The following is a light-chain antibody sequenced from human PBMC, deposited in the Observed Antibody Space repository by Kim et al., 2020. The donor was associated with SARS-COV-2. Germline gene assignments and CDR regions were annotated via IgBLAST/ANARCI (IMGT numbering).Light chain of an antibody. V-gene: IGKV2-30*01. CDR1: QSLVNSDGNTY. CDR2: KVS. Sequence: QPASISCRSSQSLVNSDGNTYLNWCQQRPGQSPRRLIYKVSNRESGVPDRFSGSGSDTDLTLKINRVEAEDVGVYYCMQSTHWPFTFGQGTKLEI. J-gene: IGKJ2*01. CDR3: MQSTHWPFT.